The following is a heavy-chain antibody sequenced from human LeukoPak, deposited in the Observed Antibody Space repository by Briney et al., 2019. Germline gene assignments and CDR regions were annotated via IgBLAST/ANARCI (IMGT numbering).Heavy chain of an antibody. Sequence: SETLSLTCTVSGGSISSSSYYWGWLRQPPGKGLEWIGSIYYSVSTYYNPSLKSRVTMSVDTSKNQFFLKLTSVTAADTAVYYCARGPIGAVVGPLRFDPWGQGTLVTVSS. CDR2: IYYSVST. CDR3: ARGPIGAVVGPLRFDP. J-gene: IGHJ5*02. V-gene: IGHV4-39*07. D-gene: IGHD6-19*01. CDR1: GGSISSSSYY.